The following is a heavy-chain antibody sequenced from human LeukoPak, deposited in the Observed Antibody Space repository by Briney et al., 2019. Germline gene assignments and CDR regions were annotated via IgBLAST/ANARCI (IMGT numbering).Heavy chain of an antibody. CDR2: IYTSGST. CDR1: DGSISSYY. J-gene: IGHJ5*02. Sequence: PSETLSLTCIVSDGSISSYYWSWIRQPAGKGLEWIGRIYTSGSTNYNPSLKSRVTMSVDTSKNQFSLKLSSVTAADTAVYYCARSSEKYSSGTHSGFDPWGQGTLVTVSS. V-gene: IGHV4-4*07. CDR3: ARSSEKYSSGTHSGFDP. D-gene: IGHD6-19*01.